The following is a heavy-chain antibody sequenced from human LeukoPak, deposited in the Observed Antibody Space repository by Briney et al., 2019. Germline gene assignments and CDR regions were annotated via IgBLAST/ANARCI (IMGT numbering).Heavy chain of an antibody. CDR2: MNPNSGNT. V-gene: IGHV1-8*01. CDR3: ARGRSVKRILNY. J-gene: IGHJ4*02. D-gene: IGHD3-16*01. Sequence: ASVKVSCKASGYTFTSYDINWVRQATGQGLEWMGWMNPNSGNTGYAQKFQGRVTMTRNTSISTAYMELSSLRSEGTAVYYCARGRSVKRILNYWGQGTLVTVSS. CDR1: GYTFTSYD.